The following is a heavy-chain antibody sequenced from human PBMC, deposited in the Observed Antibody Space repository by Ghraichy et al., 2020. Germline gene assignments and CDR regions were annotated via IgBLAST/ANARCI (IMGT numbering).Heavy chain of an antibody. CDR2: IYYSGST. Sequence: SETLSLTCTVSGGSISSSSYYWGWIRQPPGKGLEWIGSIYYSGSTYYNPSLKSRVTISVDTSKNQFSLKLSSVTAADTAVYYCARHVARIAVAGIRYYYGMDVWGQGTTVTVSS. J-gene: IGHJ6*02. D-gene: IGHD6-19*01. V-gene: IGHV4-39*01. CDR1: GGSISSSSYY. CDR3: ARHVARIAVAGIRYYYGMDV.